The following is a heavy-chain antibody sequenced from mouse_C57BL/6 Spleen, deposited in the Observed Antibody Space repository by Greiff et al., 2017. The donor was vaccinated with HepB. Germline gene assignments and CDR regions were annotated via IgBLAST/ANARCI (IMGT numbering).Heavy chain of an antibody. D-gene: IGHD2-4*01. CDR3: ASLYYDYDVDWFAY. V-gene: IGHV5-4*03. CDR2: ISDGGSYT. Sequence: EVKLVESGGGLVKPGGSLKLSCAASGFTFSSYAMSWVRQTPEKRLEWVATISDGGSYTYYPDNVKGRFTISRDNAKNNLYLQMSHLKSEDTAMYYCASLYYDYDVDWFAYWGQGTLVTVSA. J-gene: IGHJ3*01. CDR1: GFTFSSYA.